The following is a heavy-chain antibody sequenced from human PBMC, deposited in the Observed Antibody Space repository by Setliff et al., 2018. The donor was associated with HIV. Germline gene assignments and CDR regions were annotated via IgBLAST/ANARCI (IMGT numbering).Heavy chain of an antibody. V-gene: IGHV3-49*04. Sequence: GGSLRLSCTASGFTFGDYAMSWVRQAPGKGLEWVGFIRSKAYGGTTEYAASVKGRFTISRDDSKSIAYLQMNSLKTEDTAVYYCTRDPGKGYYFDYWGQGTLVTVSS. CDR1: GFTFGDYA. CDR3: TRDPGKGYYFDY. J-gene: IGHJ4*02. CDR2: IRSKAYGGTT. D-gene: IGHD1-26*01.